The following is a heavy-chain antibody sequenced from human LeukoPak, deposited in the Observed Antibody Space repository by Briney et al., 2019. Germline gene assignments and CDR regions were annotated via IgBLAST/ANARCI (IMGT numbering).Heavy chain of an antibody. D-gene: IGHD6-13*01. CDR2: INGDGRNI. J-gene: IGHJ4*02. V-gene: IGHV3-74*01. CDR1: GFTFSSYW. Sequence: GGSLRLSCVASGFTFSSYWMHWVRQDPRKGLVWVSRINGDGRNINYADSVRGRFTISRDNTKNTLYLQMNTLRVDDTAVYYCARDFTGKAAAGDPSLDYWGQGTLVTVSS. CDR3: ARDFTGKAAAGDPSLDY.